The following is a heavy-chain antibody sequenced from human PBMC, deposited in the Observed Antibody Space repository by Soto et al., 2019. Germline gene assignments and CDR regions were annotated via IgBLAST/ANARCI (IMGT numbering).Heavy chain of an antibody. CDR2: IYSGDHT. CDR1: GLSVSYSY. D-gene: IGHD3-16*01. CDR3: ARDGGRGEFLFVS. Sequence: PGGSLILSCAASGLSVSYSYRSWVRQAPGKGLEWVSVIYSGDHTYYADFVKGRFTISRDNSKNTVYLQMNSLRAEDTAVYYCARDGGRGEFLFVSWGQGTLVTAPQ. J-gene: IGHJ5*02. V-gene: IGHV3-53*01.